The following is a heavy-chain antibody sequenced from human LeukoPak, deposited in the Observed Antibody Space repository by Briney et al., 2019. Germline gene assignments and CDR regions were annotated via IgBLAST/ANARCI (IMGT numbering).Heavy chain of an antibody. Sequence: SVKVSCKASGGTFSSYAISWVRQAPGQGLEWMGGIIPIFGTANYAQKFQGRVTITADESTSTAYMELSSLRSKDTAVYYCARDLPPAAARWFDPWGQGTLVTVSS. D-gene: IGHD6-13*01. J-gene: IGHJ5*02. V-gene: IGHV1-69*13. CDR3: ARDLPPAAARWFDP. CDR2: IIPIFGTA. CDR1: GGTFSSYA.